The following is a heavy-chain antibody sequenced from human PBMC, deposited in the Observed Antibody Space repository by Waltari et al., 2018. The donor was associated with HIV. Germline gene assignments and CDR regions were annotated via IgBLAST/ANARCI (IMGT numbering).Heavy chain of an antibody. V-gene: IGHV3-48*01. Sequence: EVQLVESGGGLVQPGGSLRLSCAASGFTFTRYSMTWVRQAPGKGLEWVSYISSSGTIYYADSVKGRFTISRDNAKNSLYLQMNSLRAEDTAVYYCAASGYDANFDYWGQEPWSPSPQ. CDR2: ISSSGTI. D-gene: IGHD5-12*01. J-gene: IGHJ4*01. CDR1: GFTFTRYS. CDR3: AASGYDANFDY.